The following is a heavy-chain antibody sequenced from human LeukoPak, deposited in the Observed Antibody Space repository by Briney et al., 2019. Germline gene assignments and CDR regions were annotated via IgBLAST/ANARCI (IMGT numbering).Heavy chain of an antibody. CDR1: GYTFTSYG. D-gene: IGHD3-22*01. V-gene: IGHV1-18*01. J-gene: IGHJ4*02. Sequence: GASVKVSCKASGYTFTSYGISWVRQAPGQGLEWMGWISAYNGNTNYAQKLQGRVTMTTDTSTSTAYMELRSLRSDDTAVYYCARVQDTYYYDSSGYYPLDYWGQGTLLTVSS. CDR3: ARVQDTYYYDSSGYYPLDY. CDR2: ISAYNGNT.